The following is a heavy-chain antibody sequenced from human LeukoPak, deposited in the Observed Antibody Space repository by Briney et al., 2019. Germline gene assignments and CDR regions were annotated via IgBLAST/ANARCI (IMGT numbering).Heavy chain of an antibody. CDR2: INPNGGGT. D-gene: IGHD3-22*01. CDR1: GYTFTGYY. CDR3: ARVDYYDSSGYYPGFDP. V-gene: IGHV1-2*02. Sequence: ASVKVSCKASGYTFTGYYMHWVRQAPGQGLEWMGWINPNGGGTNYAQKFQGRVTMTRDTSISTAYMELSRLRSDDTAVYYCARVDYYDSSGYYPGFDPWGQGTLVTVSS. J-gene: IGHJ5*02.